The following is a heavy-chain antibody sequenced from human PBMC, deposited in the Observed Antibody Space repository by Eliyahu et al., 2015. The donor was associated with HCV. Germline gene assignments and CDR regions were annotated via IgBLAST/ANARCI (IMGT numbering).Heavy chain of an antibody. V-gene: IGHV4-59*01. D-gene: IGHD6-13*01. J-gene: IGHJ4*02. CDR1: GGSISSYY. CDR2: IYYSGST. CDR3: ARAIAAENRPFDY. Sequence: QVQLQESGPGLVKPSETLSLTCTVSGGSISSYYWSWIRQPPGKGLEWIGYIYYSGSTNYNPPLKSRVTISVDTSKNQFSLKLSSVTAADTAVYYCARAIAAENRPFDYWGQGTLVTVSS.